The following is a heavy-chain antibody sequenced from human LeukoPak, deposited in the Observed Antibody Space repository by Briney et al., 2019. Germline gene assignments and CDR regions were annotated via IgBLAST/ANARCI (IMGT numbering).Heavy chain of an antibody. Sequence: SETLSLTCAVYGGSFSGYYWSWIRQPPGKGLEWIEEINHSGSTNYNPSLKSRVTISVDTSKNQFSLKLSSVTAADTAVYYCARGQWHAVYFDYWGQGTLVTVSS. V-gene: IGHV4-34*01. D-gene: IGHD2-8*01. CDR1: GGSFSGYY. CDR3: ARGQWHAVYFDY. CDR2: INHSGST. J-gene: IGHJ4*02.